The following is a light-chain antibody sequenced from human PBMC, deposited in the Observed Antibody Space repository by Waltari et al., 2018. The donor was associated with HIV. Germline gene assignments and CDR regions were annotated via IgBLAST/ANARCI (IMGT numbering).Light chain of an antibody. CDR3: ESYTSTSVWV. CDR2: DVR. Sequence: QSALTQPASVSGSPGQSITIPCPGSSSAVGGYNYVPWYQQHPGKAPRLMIYDVRTRPSVVSDRFSGSKSGDTASLTISGLQAEDEADYYCESYTSTSVWVFGGGTRLTVL. V-gene: IGLV2-14*03. CDR1: SSAVGGYNY. J-gene: IGLJ3*02.